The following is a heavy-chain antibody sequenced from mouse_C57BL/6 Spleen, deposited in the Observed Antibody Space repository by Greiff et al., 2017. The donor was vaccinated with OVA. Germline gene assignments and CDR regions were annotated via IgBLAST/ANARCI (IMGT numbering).Heavy chain of an antibody. D-gene: IGHD4-1*01. CDR3: AREANWDTYYFDY. V-gene: IGHV3-6*01. Sequence: EVQLQESGPGLVKPSQSLSLPCSVTGYSITSGYYWNWIRQFPGNKLEWMGYISYDGSNNYNPSLKNRISITRDTSKNQFFLKLNSVTTEDTATYYCAREANWDTYYFDYWGQGTTLTVSS. J-gene: IGHJ2*01. CDR2: ISYDGSN. CDR1: GYSITSGYY.